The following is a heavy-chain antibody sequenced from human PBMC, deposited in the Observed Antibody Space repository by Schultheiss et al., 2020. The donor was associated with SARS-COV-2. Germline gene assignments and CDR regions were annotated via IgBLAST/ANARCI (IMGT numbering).Heavy chain of an antibody. D-gene: IGHD1-26*01. CDR1: GGSISSGDYY. J-gene: IGHJ4*02. CDR2: IYHSGST. V-gene: IGHV4-61*08. Sequence: SETLSLTCTVSGGSISSGDYYWSWIRQPPGKGLEWIGEIYHSGSTNYNPSLKSRVTISVDTSKNQFSLKLSSVTAADTAVYYCARGGVVGATRAGDFDYWGQGTLITVSS. CDR3: ARGGVVGATRAGDFDY.